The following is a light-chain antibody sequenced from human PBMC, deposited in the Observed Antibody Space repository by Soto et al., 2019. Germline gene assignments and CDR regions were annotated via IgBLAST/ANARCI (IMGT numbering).Light chain of an antibody. V-gene: IGLV2-23*02. Sequence: QSVLTQPASVSGSPGQSITISFTGTSSDVGSYNLVSWYQQHPGKAPKLMIYEVSKWPSGVSNRFSGSKSGNTASLTISGLQAEDEADYYCCSYAGSSTFYVFGTGTKLTVL. CDR2: EVS. CDR3: CSYAGSSTFYV. CDR1: SSDVGSYNL. J-gene: IGLJ1*01.